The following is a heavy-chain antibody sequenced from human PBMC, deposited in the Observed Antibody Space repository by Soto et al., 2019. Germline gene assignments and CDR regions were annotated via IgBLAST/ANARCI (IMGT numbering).Heavy chain of an antibody. CDR2: ISPMFGAA. V-gene: IGHV1-69*19. J-gene: IGHJ4*02. Sequence: QVQLVQSGAEMKKPGSSVKVSCQSSGGTFHTYAMNWVRQAPGQGAEWMGDISPMFGAANYAPKFQGRVTITAGESTGTSYMQLSSSTSEDTALYFCERAVQVHTPAFVYWGQGTLVTVSS. D-gene: IGHD3-10*01. CDR1: GGTFHTYA. CDR3: ERAVQVHTPAFVY.